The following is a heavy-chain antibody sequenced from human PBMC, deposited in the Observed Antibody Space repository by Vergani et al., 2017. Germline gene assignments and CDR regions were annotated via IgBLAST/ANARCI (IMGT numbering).Heavy chain of an antibody. J-gene: IGHJ4*02. D-gene: IGHD7-27*01. Sequence: QVQLQQWGAGLLKPSETLSLTCAVYGGSFSGYYWSWIRQPPGKGLEWIGEINHSGSTNYNPSLKSRVTISVDTSKNQFSLKLSSVNAADTAVYYCARGTWGSGFDYWGQGTLVTVSS. CDR3: ARGTWGSGFDY. CDR2: INHSGST. CDR1: GGSFSGYY. V-gene: IGHV4-34*01.